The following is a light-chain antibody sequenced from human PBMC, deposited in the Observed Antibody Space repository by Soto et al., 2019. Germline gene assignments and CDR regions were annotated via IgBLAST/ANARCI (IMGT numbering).Light chain of an antibody. CDR3: QALESSTHYV. V-gene: IGLV3-1*01. J-gene: IGLJ1*01. CDR1: KLGDKY. Sequence: SSELTQPPSVSVSPGQTASITCSGDKLGDKYACWYQQKPGQSPVLVIYQDSKRPSGIPERFSGSKSGNTATLTISGTQAMDEADYSWQALESSTHYVFGTGTNVTVL. CDR2: QDS.